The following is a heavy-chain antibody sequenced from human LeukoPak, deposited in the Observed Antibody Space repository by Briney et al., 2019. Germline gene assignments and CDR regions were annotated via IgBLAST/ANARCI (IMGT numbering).Heavy chain of an antibody. J-gene: IGHJ4*02. D-gene: IGHD6-13*01. V-gene: IGHV3-9*01. CDR1: GFTFDDYA. Sequence: GGSLRLSCAASGFTFDDYAMPWVRQAPGKGLEWASGISWNSGSIGYADSVKGRFTISRDNAKNSLYLQMNSLRAEDTALYYCAKGLSEAAAAPTDYWGQGTLVTVSS. CDR3: AKGLSEAAAAPTDY. CDR2: ISWNSGSI.